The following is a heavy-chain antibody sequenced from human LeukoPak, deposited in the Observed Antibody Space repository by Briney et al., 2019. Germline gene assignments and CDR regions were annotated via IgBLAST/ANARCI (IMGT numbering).Heavy chain of an antibody. V-gene: IGHV3-30*14. CDR2: ISYDGSNK. CDR1: GFTFSSYA. CDR3: ASGYYFDY. J-gene: IGHJ4*02. Sequence: GGSLRLSCAASGFTFSSYAMHWVRQAPGKGLEWVAVISYDGSNKYYADSVKGRFTISRDNSKNTLYLQMNSLRAEDTAVYYCASGYYFDYWGQGTLVTVSS.